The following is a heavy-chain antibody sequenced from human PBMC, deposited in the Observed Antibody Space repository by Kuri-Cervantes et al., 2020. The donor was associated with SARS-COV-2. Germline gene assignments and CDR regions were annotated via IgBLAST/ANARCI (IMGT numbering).Heavy chain of an antibody. CDR3: ARQLPSYYTMDV. J-gene: IGHJ6*02. CDR2: IRFDGSSK. D-gene: IGHD2-2*01. CDR1: GFTVTSNY. V-gene: IGHV3-30*02. Sequence: GESLKISCAASGFTVTSNYMNWVRQAPGKGLEWVAFIRFDGSSKYYADSVKGRFTISRDNSKNTLHLQMNSLRPEDTAVYYCARQLPSYYTMDVWGQGTTVTVSS.